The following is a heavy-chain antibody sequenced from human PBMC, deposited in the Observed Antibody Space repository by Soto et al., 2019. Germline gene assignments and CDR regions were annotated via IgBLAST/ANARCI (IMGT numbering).Heavy chain of an antibody. Sequence: QVQLVESGGGVVQPGRSLRLSCAASGFTFSSYGMHWVRQAPGKGLEWVAVIWYDGSNKYYADSVKGRFTISRDNSKNTLYPQMNSLRAEDTAVYYCARDMAYDYVWGSYRYTPEGRYYFDYWGQGTLVTVSS. CDR2: IWYDGSNK. J-gene: IGHJ4*02. D-gene: IGHD3-16*02. CDR1: GFTFSSYG. CDR3: ARDMAYDYVWGSYRYTPEGRYYFDY. V-gene: IGHV3-33*01.